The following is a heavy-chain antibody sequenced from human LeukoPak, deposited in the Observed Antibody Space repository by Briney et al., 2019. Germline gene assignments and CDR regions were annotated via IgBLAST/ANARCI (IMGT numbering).Heavy chain of an antibody. CDR3: ARAVGWYMGAIDY. Sequence: SETLSLTCAVYGGSFSGYYWSWIRQPPGKGLECIGEINHSGSTNYNTSLKSRVTISVDTSKNQSSLKLSAVTAAGTAVYYCARAVGWYMGAIDYWGQGNLVTVSS. CDR2: INHSGST. D-gene: IGHD6-19*01. CDR1: GGSFSGYY. V-gene: IGHV4-34*01. J-gene: IGHJ4*02.